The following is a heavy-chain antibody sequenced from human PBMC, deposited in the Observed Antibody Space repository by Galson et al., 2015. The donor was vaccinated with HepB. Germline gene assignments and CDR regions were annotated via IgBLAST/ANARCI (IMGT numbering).Heavy chain of an antibody. CDR2: IWYDGSNK. V-gene: IGHV3-33*01. CDR1: GFTFSSYG. CDR3: AREDYDQGCCDY. D-gene: IGHD4-17*01. J-gene: IGHJ4*01. Sequence: SLRLSCAASGFTFSSYGMHWVRQAPGKGLEWVAVIWYDGSNKYYADSVKGRFTISRDNSKNTLYLQMNSLRAEDTAVYYCAREDYDQGCCDYWGQGTLVTVSS.